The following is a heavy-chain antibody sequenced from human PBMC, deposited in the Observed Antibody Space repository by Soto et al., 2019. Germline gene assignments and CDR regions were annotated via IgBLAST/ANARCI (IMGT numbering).Heavy chain of an antibody. V-gene: IGHV1-18*03. CDR1: GSTFFTYV. Sequence: QVQLVQSGPEVKNPGASVKVSCKASGSTFFTYVIRWVRQAPGQGLEWMGWISGYSGHTLYAQKFQGRVNMTRDTSTTTAYMELRSLRSDDMAVYYCARHRGPTTAENWFDPWGQGTLVTVSS. CDR3: ARHRGPTTAENWFDP. D-gene: IGHD5-12*01. J-gene: IGHJ5*02. CDR2: ISGYSGHT.